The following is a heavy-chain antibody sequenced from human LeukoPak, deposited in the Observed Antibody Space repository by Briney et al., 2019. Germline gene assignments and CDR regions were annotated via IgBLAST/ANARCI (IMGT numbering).Heavy chain of an antibody. Sequence: GGSLRLSCAASGFIFSSFGMHWVRQAPGKGLEWVAVIWHDGSYKYYVDSVKGRFTISRDNAENSLYLQMNSLRAEDTAVYYCARRGWAAAGPVDYWGQGTLVTVSS. J-gene: IGHJ4*02. D-gene: IGHD6-13*01. CDR1: GFIFSSFG. V-gene: IGHV3-33*01. CDR3: ARRGWAAAGPVDY. CDR2: IWHDGSYK.